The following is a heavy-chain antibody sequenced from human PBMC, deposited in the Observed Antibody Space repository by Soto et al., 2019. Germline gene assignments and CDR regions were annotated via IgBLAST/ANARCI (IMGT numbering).Heavy chain of an antibody. J-gene: IGHJ4*02. Sequence: SETLSLTCTVSGGSISSYYWSRIRQPPGKGLEWIGYIYYSGSTNYNPSLKSRVTISVDTSKNQFSLKLSSVTAADTAVYYCARRDGTTFDYWGQGNLVTVAS. CDR1: GGSISSYY. CDR2: IYYSGST. V-gene: IGHV4-59*01. CDR3: ARRDGTTFDY. D-gene: IGHD1-7*01.